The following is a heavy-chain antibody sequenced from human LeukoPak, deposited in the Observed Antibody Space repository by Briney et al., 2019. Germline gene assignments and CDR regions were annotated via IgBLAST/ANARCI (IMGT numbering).Heavy chain of an antibody. CDR1: GGSFSGYY. Sequence: SETLSLTCAVYGGSFSGYYWSWIRQPPGKGLEWSGEINHSGSTNYNPSLKSRVTISVDTSKNQFSLKLSSVTAADTAVYYCAGGIAARPTSLFYFDYWGQGTLVTVSS. CDR3: AGGIAARPTSLFYFDY. J-gene: IGHJ4*02. CDR2: INHSGST. D-gene: IGHD6-6*01. V-gene: IGHV4-34*01.